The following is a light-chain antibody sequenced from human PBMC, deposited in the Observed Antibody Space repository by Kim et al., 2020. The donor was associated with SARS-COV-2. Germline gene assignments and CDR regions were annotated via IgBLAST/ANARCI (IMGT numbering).Light chain of an antibody. CDR2: DGS. V-gene: IGKV3-11*01. CDR3: QQRNNWPYT. Sequence: EIVLTQSPGTLSLSPGERATLSCRASQNVGDFLAWYQQKPGQAPRLLIYDGSKRATGTPTRFSGSGSGTDFTLVINGLEPEDFAVYYCQQRNNWPYTFGQGTKVDIK. CDR1: QNVGDF. J-gene: IGKJ1*01.